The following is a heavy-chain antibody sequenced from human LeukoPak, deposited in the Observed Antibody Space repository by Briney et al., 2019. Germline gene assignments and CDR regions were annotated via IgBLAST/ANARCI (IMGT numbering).Heavy chain of an antibody. CDR3: ARHLYGSSWSDY. J-gene: IGHJ4*02. Sequence: SETLSLTCTVSGGSISSYYWSWIRQPPGKGLEWIGYIYYSGSTNYNPSLKSRVTISVDTSKNQFSLKLSSVTAADTAVYYCARHLYGSSWSDYWGQGTLVTVSS. D-gene: IGHD6-13*01. V-gene: IGHV4-59*08. CDR1: GGSISSYY. CDR2: IYYSGST.